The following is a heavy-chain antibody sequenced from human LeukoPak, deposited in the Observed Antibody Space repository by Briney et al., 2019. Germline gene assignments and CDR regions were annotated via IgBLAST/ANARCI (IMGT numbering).Heavy chain of an antibody. CDR3: ARGLVRGVIPDWFDP. Sequence: ASVKVSCKASGYTFTSYAMHWVRQAPGQRLEWMGWINAGNGNTKYSQKFQGRVTITRDTSASTAYMELSSLRSEDTAVYYCARGLVRGVIPDWFDPWDQGTLVTVSS. V-gene: IGHV1-3*01. CDR2: INAGNGNT. J-gene: IGHJ5*02. CDR1: GYTFTSYA. D-gene: IGHD3-10*01.